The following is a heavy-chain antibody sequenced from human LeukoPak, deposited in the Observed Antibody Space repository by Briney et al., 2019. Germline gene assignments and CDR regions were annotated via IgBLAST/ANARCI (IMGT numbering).Heavy chain of an antibody. CDR2: IYYSGST. J-gene: IGHJ3*02. Sequence: SETLSLTCTVSGGSISSYYWSWIRQPPGKGLEWIRYIYYSGSTNYNPSLKSRVTISVDTSKNQFSLKLSSVTAADTAVYYCAREIFPVVTPGAFDIWGQGTMVTVSS. D-gene: IGHD4-23*01. CDR1: GGSISSYY. CDR3: AREIFPVVTPGAFDI. V-gene: IGHV4-59*01.